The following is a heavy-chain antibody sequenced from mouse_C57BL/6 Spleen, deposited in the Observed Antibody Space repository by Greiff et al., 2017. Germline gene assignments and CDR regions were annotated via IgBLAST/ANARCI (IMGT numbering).Heavy chain of an antibody. D-gene: IGHD2-5*01. Sequence: VQLQQPGAELVRPGSSVKLSCKASGYTFTSYWMHWVKQRPIQGLEWIGNIDPSDSETHYNQKFKDKATLTVDKSSSTAYMQLSSLTSEDSAVYYCARLDSNYGDYWGQGTTLTVSS. CDR2: IDPSDSET. CDR3: ARLDSNYGDY. J-gene: IGHJ2*01. CDR1: GYTFTSYW. V-gene: IGHV1-52*01.